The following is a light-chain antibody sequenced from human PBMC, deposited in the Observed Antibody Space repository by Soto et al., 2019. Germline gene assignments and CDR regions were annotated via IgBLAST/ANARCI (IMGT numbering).Light chain of an antibody. CDR1: QSVGGN. CDR2: GAS. Sequence: DIVMTQSPATLSVSPGERVTLSCGASQSVGGNVAWYQQRPGQAPRLLISGASTRATGIPARFSGSGSGTEFTLTIISLQSEDFAVYPCQQYHDWPPLTFGGGTTVEIK. J-gene: IGKJ4*01. V-gene: IGKV3-15*01. CDR3: QQYHDWPPLT.